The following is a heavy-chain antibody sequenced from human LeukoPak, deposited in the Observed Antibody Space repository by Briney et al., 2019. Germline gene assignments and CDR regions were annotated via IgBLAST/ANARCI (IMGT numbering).Heavy chain of an antibody. CDR1: GGSISSYY. CDR2: IYYSGST. V-gene: IGHV4-59*01. CDR3: ASGYRYGPPGVFDY. Sequence: PSETLSLTCTVSGGSISSYYCRWIRQPPGKGLEWIGYIYYSGSTNYNPSLKSRVTISVDTSKNQFSLKLSSVTAADTAVYYCASGYRYGPPGVFDYWGRGTLVTVSS. D-gene: IGHD5-18*01. J-gene: IGHJ4*02.